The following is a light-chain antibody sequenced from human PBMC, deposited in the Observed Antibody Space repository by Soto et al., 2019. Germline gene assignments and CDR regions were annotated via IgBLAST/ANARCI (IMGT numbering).Light chain of an antibody. J-gene: IGLJ3*02. CDR2: DVS. V-gene: IGLV2-14*01. CDR3: SSYTISSTLEV. CDR1: SSDVGGYKY. Sequence: HSVLTQPASVSGYPGQSITISCTGTSSDVGGYKYVSWYQQHPGKAPTLMIYDVSNRPSGVSNRFSGSKSGNTASLTISGLQAEDEADYYCSSYTISSTLEVFVRGTKLTVL.